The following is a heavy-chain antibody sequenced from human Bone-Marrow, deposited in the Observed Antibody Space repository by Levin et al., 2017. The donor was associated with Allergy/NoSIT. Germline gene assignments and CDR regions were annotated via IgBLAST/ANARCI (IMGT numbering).Heavy chain of an antibody. CDR1: GFSFEGFT. Sequence: GESLKISCSVSGFSFEGFTMHWLRQVPGKRLEWVSLITWDSRGTYYADSVKGRFTISRDNSKSSLYLQMNNLRTEDTALYYCVRDGDTIMVTLYYFDYWGQGTQVTVSS. CDR3: VRDGDTIMVTLYYFDY. CDR2: ITWDSRGT. V-gene: IGHV3-43*01. D-gene: IGHD5-24*01. J-gene: IGHJ4*02.